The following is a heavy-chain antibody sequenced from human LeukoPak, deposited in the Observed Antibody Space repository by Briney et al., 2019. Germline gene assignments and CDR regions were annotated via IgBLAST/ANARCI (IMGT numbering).Heavy chain of an antibody. V-gene: IGHV3-23*01. D-gene: IGHD1-26*01. J-gene: IGHJ4*02. CDR3: AKISYAFPYYFDY. CDR1: GFTFSSYA. Sequence: GGSLRLSCAASGFTFSSYAMSWVRQATGKGLEWVSAISDSGGSTYYADSVKGRFTISRDNSKNTLYLQMNSLRAEDTAVYYCAKISYAFPYYFDYWGQGTLVTVSS. CDR2: ISDSGGST.